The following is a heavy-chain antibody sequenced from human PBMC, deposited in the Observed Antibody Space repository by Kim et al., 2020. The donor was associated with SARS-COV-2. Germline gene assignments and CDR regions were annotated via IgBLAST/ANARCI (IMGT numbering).Heavy chain of an antibody. Sequence: PSLWSRVTISVATTKNQFSLKLSSVPAADTAAYYCARGRLWFGEPYYFDYWGQGTLVTVSS. V-gene: IGHV4-39*07. CDR3: ARGRLWFGEPYYFDY. J-gene: IGHJ4*02. D-gene: IGHD3-10*01.